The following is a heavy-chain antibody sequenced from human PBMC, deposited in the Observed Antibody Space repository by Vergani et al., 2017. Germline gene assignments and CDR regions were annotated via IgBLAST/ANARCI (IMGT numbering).Heavy chain of an antibody. D-gene: IGHD6-6*01. CDR2: IYTSGST. V-gene: IGHV4-61*02. Sequence: QVQLQESGPGLVKPSQTLSLTCTVSGGSISSGSYYWSWIRQPAGKGLEWIGRIYTSGSTNYNPSLKSRVTISVDTSKNQFSLKLSSVTAADTAVYYCARGEQLEVWFDPWGQGTLVTVSS. CDR3: ARGEQLEVWFDP. CDR1: GGSISSGSYY. J-gene: IGHJ5*02.